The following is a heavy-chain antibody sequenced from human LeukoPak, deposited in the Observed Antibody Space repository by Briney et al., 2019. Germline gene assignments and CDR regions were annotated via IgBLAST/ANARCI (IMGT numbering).Heavy chain of an antibody. Sequence: PSETLSLTCTVSGGSIGGSSYYWGWLRPPPGKGLEWIAYIYYSGSTNYNPSLKSRVTISVDTSKNQFSLKLSSVTAADTAVYYCAREGWNDADYYYYYGMDVWGQGTTVTVSS. CDR1: GGSIGGSSYY. CDR3: AREGWNDADYYYYYGMDV. CDR2: IYYSGST. J-gene: IGHJ6*02. D-gene: IGHD1-1*01. V-gene: IGHV4-61*01.